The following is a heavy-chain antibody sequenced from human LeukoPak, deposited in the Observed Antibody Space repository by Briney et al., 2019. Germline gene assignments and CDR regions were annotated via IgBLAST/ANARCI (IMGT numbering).Heavy chain of an antibody. J-gene: IGHJ4*02. CDR2: IYYRGST. V-gene: IGHV4-59*01. CDR1: GDSIHTYY. CDR3: ARVDNYGGERFDY. D-gene: IGHD4/OR15-4a*01. Sequence: SETQSLTCTVSGDSIHTYYWRWIRQPPRKGLEWVGYIYYRGSTDHNPPLKSRDTMSVDTSKSQLSLKLSSVTAADTAVYYCARVDNYGGERFDYWGQGALVTVSS.